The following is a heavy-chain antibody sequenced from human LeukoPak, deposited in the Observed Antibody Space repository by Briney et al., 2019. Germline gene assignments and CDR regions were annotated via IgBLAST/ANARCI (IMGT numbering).Heavy chain of an antibody. CDR2: IYYSGST. J-gene: IGHJ5*02. CDR3: ARVSSPGGLFYVACFDP. Sequence: SETLFLTCTVSGGSISSGGYYWSWIRQHPGKGLEWIGYIYYSGSTYYNPSLKSRVTISVDTSKNQFSLTLSSVTAADTAVYYCARVSSPGGLFYVACFDPWGQGTLVTVSS. V-gene: IGHV4-31*03. CDR1: GGSISSGGYY. D-gene: IGHD3-10*01.